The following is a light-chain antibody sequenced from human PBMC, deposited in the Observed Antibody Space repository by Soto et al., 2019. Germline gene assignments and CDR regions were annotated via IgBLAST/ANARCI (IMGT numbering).Light chain of an antibody. J-gene: IGKJ1*01. V-gene: IGKV3-11*01. Sequence: EIVLTQSTGTLSLSAGERATLSCRASQSIRNFLAWYQQKPGQAPRLLIYDASNRATGIPPRFSGSGSGTDFTLAISGLETEDLAVYYCQQRYNWPWTFGQGTKVDIK. CDR3: QQRYNWPWT. CDR1: QSIRNF. CDR2: DAS.